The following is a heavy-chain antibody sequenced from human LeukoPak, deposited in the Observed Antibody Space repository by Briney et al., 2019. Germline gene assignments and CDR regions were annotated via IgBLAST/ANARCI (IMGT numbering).Heavy chain of an antibody. CDR3: AIGGSDSGSCHPKR. D-gene: IGHD3-10*01. CDR2: INHSGST. J-gene: IGHJ4*02. Sequence: SETLCLTYAVHGGSLHVCYWIWMRQPPGKGLEWVGEINHSGSTNYNPSLERRVTISVDTAKNQFSLKLSSVTAAGTAVYHCAIGGSDSGSCHPKRWGQGTLVTVSS. CDR1: GGSLHVCY. V-gene: IGHV4-34*01.